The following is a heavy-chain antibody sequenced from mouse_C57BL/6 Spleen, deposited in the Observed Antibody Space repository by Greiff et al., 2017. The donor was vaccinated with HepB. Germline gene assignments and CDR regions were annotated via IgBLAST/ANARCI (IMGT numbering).Heavy chain of an antibody. V-gene: IGHV1-81*01. D-gene: IGHD4-1*01. Sequence: VKLQESGAELARPGASVKLSCKASGYTFTSYGISWVKQRTGQGLEWIGEIYPRSGNTYYNEKFKGKATLTADKSSSTAYMELRSLTSEDSAVYFCARRELGPDFDYWGQGTTLTVSS. CDR3: ARRELGPDFDY. CDR2: IYPRSGNT. CDR1: GYTFTSYG. J-gene: IGHJ2*01.